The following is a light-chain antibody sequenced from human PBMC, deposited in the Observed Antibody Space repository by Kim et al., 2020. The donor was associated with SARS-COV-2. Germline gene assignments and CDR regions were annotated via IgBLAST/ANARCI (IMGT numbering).Light chain of an antibody. CDR2: QAS. J-gene: IGKJ1*01. CDR1: QSISTS. V-gene: IGKV1-5*03. CDR3: QHHNRWT. Sequence: DIQMTQSPSTLSASVGDRVTITCRASQSISTSLAWYQRKPGKAPNLLIYQASILHSGVPSRFSGSGSGTEFTLTVSSLQPDDFATYYCQHHNRWTFGQGTKVDIK.